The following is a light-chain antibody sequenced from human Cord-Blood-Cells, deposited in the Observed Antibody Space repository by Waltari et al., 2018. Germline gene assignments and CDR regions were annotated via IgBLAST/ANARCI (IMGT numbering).Light chain of an antibody. V-gene: IGKV4-1*01. CDR1: PSVLYSSNNKNY. CDR3: QQYYSTPPT. CDR2: WAA. Sequence: DIVMTQSPDSLAVSLGERATINCKSSPSVLYSSNNKNYLALYQQKPGQPPKLLIYWAATRESGVPDRFSGSGSGTDFTLTISSLQAEDVAVYYFQQYYSTPPTFGQGTKVEIK. J-gene: IGKJ1*01.